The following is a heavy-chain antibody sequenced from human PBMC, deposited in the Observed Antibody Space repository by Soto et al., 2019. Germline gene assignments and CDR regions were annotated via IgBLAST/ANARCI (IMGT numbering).Heavy chain of an antibody. CDR2: INPNSGGT. CDR1: GYTFTGYY. J-gene: IGHJ5*02. V-gene: IGHV1-2*02. D-gene: IGHD6-13*01. CDR3: ARGGDISSWPPNWFDP. Sequence: ASVKVSCKASGYTFTGYYMHWVRQAPGQGLEWMGWINPNSGGTNYAQKFQGRVTMTRDTSISTAYMELSRLRSDDTAVYYCARGGDISSWPPNWFDPWGHGTLVTVSS.